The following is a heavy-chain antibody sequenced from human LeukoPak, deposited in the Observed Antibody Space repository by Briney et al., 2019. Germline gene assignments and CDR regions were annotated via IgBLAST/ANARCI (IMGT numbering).Heavy chain of an antibody. V-gene: IGHV1-2*04. J-gene: IGHJ4*02. CDR1: GYTFTGYY. CDR3: ARGEDYGDPFDY. Sequence: GASVKVSCKASGYTFTGYYMHWVRQAPGQGLEWMGWINPNSGGTNYAQKFQGWDTMTRDTAISTAYMELSRLRSDDTAVYYCARGEDYGDPFDYWGQGTLVTVSS. D-gene: IGHD4-17*01. CDR2: INPNSGGT.